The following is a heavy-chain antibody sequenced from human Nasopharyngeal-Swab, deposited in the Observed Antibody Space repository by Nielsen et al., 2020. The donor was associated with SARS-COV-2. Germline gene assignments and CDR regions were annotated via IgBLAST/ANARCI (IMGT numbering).Heavy chain of an antibody. CDR2: ISGDGDSA. D-gene: IGHD3-3*01. V-gene: IGHV3-43*02. J-gene: IGHJ3*01. CDR3: AKPFWSGYYSGDSFDF. Sequence: WIRQPPGKGLEWVSLISGDGDSASYRDSVKGRFTISRENNKNSLYLQMNSLTVEDTALYYRAKPFWSGYYSGDSFDFWGQGTMVTVSS.